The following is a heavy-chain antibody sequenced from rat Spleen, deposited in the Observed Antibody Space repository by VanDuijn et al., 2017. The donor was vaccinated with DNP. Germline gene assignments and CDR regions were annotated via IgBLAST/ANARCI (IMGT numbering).Heavy chain of an antibody. J-gene: IGHJ2*01. CDR2: ISTGGGIT. Sequence: EVQLVESGGGLVQPGRSMKLSCAASGFTFSNYYMAWVRQAPSKGLEWVASISTGGGITYYRDSVKGRFTLSRDNAESTLYLQMDSLRSEDTATYYCTTTHYFDGWFPFDYWGQGVMVTVSS. CDR3: TTTHYFDGWFPFDY. CDR1: GFTFSNYY. V-gene: IGHV5-25*01. D-gene: IGHD1-12*02.